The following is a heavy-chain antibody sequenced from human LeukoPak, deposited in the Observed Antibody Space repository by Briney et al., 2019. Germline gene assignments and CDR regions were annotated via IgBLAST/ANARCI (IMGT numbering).Heavy chain of an antibody. CDR3: ARHGAHEWCSTSCYGLDAFDI. CDR1: GGSISSYY. Sequence: PSETLSLTCTVSGGSISSYYWSWIRQPPGKGLEWIGYIYTSGSTNYNPSLKSRVTISVDTSKNQFSLKLSSVTAADTAVYYCARHGAHEWCSTSCYGLDAFDIWGQGTMVTVPS. CDR2: IYTSGST. D-gene: IGHD2-2*01. J-gene: IGHJ3*02. V-gene: IGHV4-4*09.